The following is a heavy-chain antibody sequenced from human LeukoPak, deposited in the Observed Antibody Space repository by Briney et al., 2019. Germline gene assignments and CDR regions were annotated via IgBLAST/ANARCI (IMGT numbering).Heavy chain of an antibody. CDR2: IYYSGST. V-gene: IGHV4-39*07. J-gene: IGHJ3*02. Sequence: TSETLSLTCTVSGGSISSSSYYWGWIRQPPGKGLEWIGSIYYSGSTYYNPSLKSRVTISVDTSKNQFSLKLSSVTAADTAVYYCARVGDGITYGPHDAFDIWGQGTMVTVSS. CDR3: ARVGDGITYGPHDAFDI. D-gene: IGHD3-10*01. CDR1: GGSISSSSYY.